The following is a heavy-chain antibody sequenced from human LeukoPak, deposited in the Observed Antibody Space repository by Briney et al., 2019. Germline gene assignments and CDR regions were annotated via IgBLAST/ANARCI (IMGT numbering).Heavy chain of an antibody. J-gene: IGHJ4*02. CDR1: GGSISSYY. Sequence: KSSETLSLTCTVSGGSISSYYWSWIRQPPGKGLEWIGYIYYSGSTNYNPSLKSRVTISVDTSKNQFSLKLSSVTAADTAVYYCARLATAAAGRGYFDYWGQGTLVTVSS. CDR2: IYYSGST. CDR3: ARLATAAAGRGYFDY. D-gene: IGHD6-13*01. V-gene: IGHV4-59*08.